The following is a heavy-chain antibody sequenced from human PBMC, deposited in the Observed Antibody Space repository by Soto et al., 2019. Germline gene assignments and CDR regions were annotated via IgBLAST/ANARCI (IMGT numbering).Heavy chain of an antibody. J-gene: IGHJ4*02. CDR2: MNPNSGNT. CDR3: ARNGIVATTNY. V-gene: IGHV1-8*01. CDR1: GSTFTSYD. D-gene: IGHD5-12*01. Sequence: QVQLVQSGAEVKKPGASVKVSCKASGSTFTSYDINWVRQATGQGLDWMGWMNPNSGNTGYAQKVQGRVIMTRYTSIGTAYMELSSLRSEDTAVYYCARNGIVATTNYWGQGSLVTVSS.